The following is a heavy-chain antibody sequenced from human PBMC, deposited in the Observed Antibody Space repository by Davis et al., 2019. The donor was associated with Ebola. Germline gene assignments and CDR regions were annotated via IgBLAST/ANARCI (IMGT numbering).Heavy chain of an antibody. D-gene: IGHD6-13*01. CDR1: GASISSRNW. CDR2: IYHSGAT. CDR3: ARLSSNSWFYGMDV. Sequence: MPSETLSLTCDVSGASISSRNWWSWVRQSPGKGLEWIGEIYHSGATNYNPSLKSRATISVDKSITTAYLQWSSLKASDTAMYYCARLSSNSWFYGMDVWGQGTTVTVSS. V-gene: IGHV4-4*02. J-gene: IGHJ6*02.